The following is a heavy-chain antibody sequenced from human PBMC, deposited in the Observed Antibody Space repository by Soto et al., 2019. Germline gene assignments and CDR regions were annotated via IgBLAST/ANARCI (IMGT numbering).Heavy chain of an antibody. V-gene: IGHV3-23*01. D-gene: IGHD6-6*01. CDR1: GFTFSSYA. J-gene: IGHJ4*02. CDR3: AKRSSSSTFDY. Sequence: EVQLLESGGGLVQPAESLRLSCSDSGFTFSSYAMSWVRQAPGKGLEWVSVISGSDDSTYYADSVKGRFTISRDNSKNTLYLQMNSLRSEDTAVYYCAKRSSSSTFDYWGQGTLVTVSS. CDR2: ISGSDDST.